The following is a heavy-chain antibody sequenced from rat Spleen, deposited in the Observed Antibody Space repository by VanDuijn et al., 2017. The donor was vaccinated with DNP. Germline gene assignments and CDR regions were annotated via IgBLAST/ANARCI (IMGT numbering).Heavy chain of an antibody. D-gene: IGHD4-3*01. J-gene: IGHJ2*01. CDR1: GFTFSYYG. V-gene: IGHV5-7*01. CDR3: TRGGTYYFDY. Sequence: EVQLVESGGGLVQPGRSLKLSCAASGFTFSYYGMAWVRQAPKKGLEWVATITYDGSTTYYRDSVTGRFTISRDNAKTTHYLQMDSLGSEDTANYYCTRGGTYYFDYWGQGVLVTVSS. CDR2: ITYDGSTT.